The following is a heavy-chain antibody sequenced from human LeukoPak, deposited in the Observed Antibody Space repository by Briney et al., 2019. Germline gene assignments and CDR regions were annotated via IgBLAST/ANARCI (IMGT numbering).Heavy chain of an antibody. Sequence: GRSLRLSCAASGFTFSSYAMHWVRQAPGKGLEWVAVISYDGSNKYYADSVKGRFTISRDNSKNSLYLQMNSLRAEDTAVYYCARDGDFWSGTGPYYFDYWGQGTLVTVSS. V-gene: IGHV3-30*04. CDR1: GFTFSSYA. CDR2: ISYDGSNK. J-gene: IGHJ4*02. CDR3: ARDGDFWSGTGPYYFDY. D-gene: IGHD3-3*01.